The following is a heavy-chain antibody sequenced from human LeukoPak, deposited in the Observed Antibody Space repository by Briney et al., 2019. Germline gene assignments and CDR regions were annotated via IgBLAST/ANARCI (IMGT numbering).Heavy chain of an antibody. J-gene: IGHJ4*02. Sequence: GASVKVSCKASGYTFTAYYMHWVRQAPGQGLEWMGWINPNSGGTNYAQNFQGRVTMTRDTSISTAYMELSRLRSDDTAVFYCTRGNMGGTTFDYWGQGTLVTVSS. CDR3: TRGNMGGTTFDY. CDR2: INPNSGGT. D-gene: IGHD2/OR15-2a*01. V-gene: IGHV1-2*02. CDR1: GYTFTAYY.